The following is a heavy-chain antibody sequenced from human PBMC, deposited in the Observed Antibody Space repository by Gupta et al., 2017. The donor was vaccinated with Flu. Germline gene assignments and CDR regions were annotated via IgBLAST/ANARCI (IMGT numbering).Heavy chain of an antibody. D-gene: IGHD6-6*01. V-gene: IGHV1-2*04. CDR3: AREAETIEYSSTQIYYYYGMDV. J-gene: IGHJ6*02. CDR1: GYTVAYGY. Sequence: LVTSPTDGRTKTSPVRGQSKAPGYTVAYGYRAGLGDARSTEIEWMGWINPNSGGTNYAQKCQGWVTMTRDTSISTAYMELSRLRSDDTAVYYCAREAETIEYSSTQIYYYYGMDVWGQGTTVTVSS. CDR2: INPNSGGT.